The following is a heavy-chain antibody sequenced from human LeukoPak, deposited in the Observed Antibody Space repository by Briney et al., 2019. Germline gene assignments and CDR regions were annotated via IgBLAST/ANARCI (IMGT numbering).Heavy chain of an antibody. Sequence: GGSLRLSCAASGFTFSSYWMSWVRQAPGKGLEWVANIKQDGSEENFVDSVKGRFTISRGNAKKSLYLQMNSLRAEDTAAYYCARGSSAGASLRHDYWGQGTLVTVSS. CDR3: ARGSSAGASLRHDY. J-gene: IGHJ4*02. CDR1: GFTFSSYW. D-gene: IGHD1-26*01. CDR2: IKQDGSEE. V-gene: IGHV3-7*01.